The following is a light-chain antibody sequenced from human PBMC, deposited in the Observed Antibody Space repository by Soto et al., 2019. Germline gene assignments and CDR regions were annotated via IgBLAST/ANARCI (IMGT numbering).Light chain of an antibody. CDR2: GAS. CDR1: QTISNW. V-gene: IGKV1-5*01. J-gene: IGKJ1*01. Sequence: DIQMSQSPSTLSASVGDRVTITCRASQTISNWLAWYQHRPGKAPRLLIYGASNLESGAPSRFSGSGSGTEFTLTISSLQPDDCATYYCQQYKTSSRVFGQGTKVDIK. CDR3: QQYKTSSRV.